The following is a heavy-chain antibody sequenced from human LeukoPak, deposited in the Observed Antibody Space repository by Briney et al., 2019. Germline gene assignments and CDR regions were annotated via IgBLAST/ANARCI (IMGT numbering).Heavy chain of an antibody. CDR1: GFTFSSYS. J-gene: IGHJ5*02. CDR2: ISSSSSTI. CDR3: ARAGTGTTSGSNWFDL. V-gene: IGHV3-48*01. D-gene: IGHD1-1*01. Sequence: GGSLRPSCAASGFTFSSYSMNWVRQAPGKGLEWVSYISSSSSTIYYADSVKGRFTISRDKAKNSLYLQMNSLRAEDTAVYYCARAGTGTTSGSNWFDLWGQGTLVTVSS.